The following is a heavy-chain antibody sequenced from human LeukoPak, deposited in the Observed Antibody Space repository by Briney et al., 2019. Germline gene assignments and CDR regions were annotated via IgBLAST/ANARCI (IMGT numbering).Heavy chain of an antibody. CDR2: IKQDGSEK. CDR3: ARDSDYGKPNFDY. Sequence: GGSLRLSCAASGFIFSSYWMSWVRQALGKGLEWVANIKQDGSEKYYVDSVKGRFTISRDNAKNSLYLQMNSLRAEDTAVYYCARDSDYGKPNFDYWGQGTLVTVSS. CDR1: GFIFSSYW. V-gene: IGHV3-7*01. D-gene: IGHD4-17*01. J-gene: IGHJ4*02.